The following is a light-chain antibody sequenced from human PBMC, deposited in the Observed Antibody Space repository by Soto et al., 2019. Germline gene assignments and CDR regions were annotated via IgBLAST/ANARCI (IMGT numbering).Light chain of an antibody. V-gene: IGLV2-14*01. Sequence: QSPLSQPASVSAAPGQSITISCTGNSSDVGGYNYVSWYQQHPGKATKLMIYEVSNRPSGVSNRFSGSKSGNTASLTISGLQAEGEADSYCSSYTSRSTLVFGGGTKVTVL. CDR2: EVS. J-gene: IGLJ2*01. CDR1: SSDVGGYNY. CDR3: SSYTSRSTLV.